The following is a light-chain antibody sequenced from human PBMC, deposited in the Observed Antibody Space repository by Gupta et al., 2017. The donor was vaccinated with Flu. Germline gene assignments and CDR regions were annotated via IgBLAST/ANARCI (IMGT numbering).Light chain of an antibody. CDR3: QKYNSAPPA. CDR2: AAS. CDR1: QDISSY. Sequence: GDRVTITCRASQDISSYLAWYQQKSGKGPKLLIYAASSLQSGVPSRFSGSGSGTAFTITITSLQPEDVATYYCQKYNSAPPAFGGGTKVEIK. V-gene: IGKV1-27*01. J-gene: IGKJ4*01.